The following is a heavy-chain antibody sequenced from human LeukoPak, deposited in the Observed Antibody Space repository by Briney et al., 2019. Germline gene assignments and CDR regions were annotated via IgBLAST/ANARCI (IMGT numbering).Heavy chain of an antibody. Sequence: SETLSLTCTVSGESISGFYWTWIRQPPGKGLEWIGYIHYSGSTNYNPSLKSRVTISVDTSKNDFSLKLSSVTAADTAVYYCARTKRTYYYDSSGPSRAFDIWGQGTMVTVSS. CDR2: IHYSGST. V-gene: IGHV4-59*01. CDR3: ARTKRTYYYDSSGPSRAFDI. J-gene: IGHJ3*02. D-gene: IGHD3-22*01. CDR1: GESISGFY.